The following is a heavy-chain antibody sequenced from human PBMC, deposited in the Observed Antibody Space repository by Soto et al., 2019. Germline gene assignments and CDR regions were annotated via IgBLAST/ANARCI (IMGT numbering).Heavy chain of an antibody. J-gene: IGHJ3*02. CDR2: ISYSGGT. CDR3: ARVWGGAFDI. D-gene: IGHD3-10*01. CDR1: GGSISSYY. Sequence: SETLSLTCTVSGGSISSYYWSWIRQSPGKGLEWIGYISYSGGTNYNPSLKSRVTISVDTSKNQFSLKLSSVTAADTAVYYCARVWGGAFDIWGQGTMVTVSS. V-gene: IGHV4-59*01.